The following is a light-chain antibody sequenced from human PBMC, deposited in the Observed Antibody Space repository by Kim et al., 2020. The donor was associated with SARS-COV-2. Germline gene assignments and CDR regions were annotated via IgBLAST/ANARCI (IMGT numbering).Light chain of an antibody. Sequence: QSALTQPASVSGSPGQSITISCTGTSSDVGGYNYVSWYQQHPGKAPKLMIYEVSDRPSGVSNRFFGSKSGNTASLTISGFQAEDEADYYCCSYTDTSTLVFGTGTKVTVL. J-gene: IGLJ1*01. V-gene: IGLV2-14*01. CDR3: CSYTDTSTLV. CDR2: EVS. CDR1: SSDVGGYNY.